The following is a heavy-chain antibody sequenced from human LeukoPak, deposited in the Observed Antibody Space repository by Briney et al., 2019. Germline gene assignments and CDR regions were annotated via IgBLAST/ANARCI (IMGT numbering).Heavy chain of an antibody. CDR1: GFTVSSNY. D-gene: IGHD1-26*01. CDR2: IYSGGYT. J-gene: IGHJ4*02. Sequence: PGGSLRLSCAASGFTVSSNYMSWVRQAPGKGLEWVSVIYSGGYTYYADSVKGRFTISRDNSKNTLYLQMNSLRAEDTAVYYCARDLSGLPRYWGQGTLVTVSS. V-gene: IGHV3-53*01. CDR3: ARDLSGLPRY.